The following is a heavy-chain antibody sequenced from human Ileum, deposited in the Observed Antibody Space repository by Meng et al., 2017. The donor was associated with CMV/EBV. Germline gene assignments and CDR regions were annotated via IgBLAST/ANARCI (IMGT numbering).Heavy chain of an antibody. CDR2: ISAYNGNT. D-gene: IGHD2-21*01. V-gene: IGHV1-18*01. Sequence: YTFTGYGISWVRQAPGQGLEWMGWISAYNGNTNYAQKLQGRVTMTTDTSTSTAYMELRSLRSDDTAVYYCARVGYCGGDCYYQYDYWGQGTLVTVSS. CDR1: YTFTGYG. J-gene: IGHJ4*02. CDR3: ARVGYCGGDCYYQYDY.